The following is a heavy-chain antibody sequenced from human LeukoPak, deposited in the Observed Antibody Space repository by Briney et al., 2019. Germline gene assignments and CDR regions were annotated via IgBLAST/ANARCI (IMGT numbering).Heavy chain of an antibody. CDR3: TTDPEAIDYYDSSGYYYPDY. J-gene: IGHJ4*02. Sequence: GGSLRLSCAASGFTFSNAWMSWVRQAPGKGLEWVGRIKSKTDGGTTDYAAPVKGRFTISRGDSKNTLYLQMNSLKTEDTAVYYCTTDPEAIDYYDSSGYYYPDYWGQGTLVTVSS. D-gene: IGHD3-22*01. CDR2: IKSKTDGGTT. CDR1: GFTFSNAW. V-gene: IGHV3-15*01.